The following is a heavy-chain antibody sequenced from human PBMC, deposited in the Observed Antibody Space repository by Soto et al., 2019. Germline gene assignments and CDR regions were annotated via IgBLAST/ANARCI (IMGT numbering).Heavy chain of an antibody. CDR3: AGLVTP. CDR2: IKQDGSEK. Sequence: ESGGALVQPGGSLRLSCAASGFTFSTYWMSWVRQAPGKGLEWVANIKQDGSEKYYVDSVKGRFTISRDNAKNSLYLQMNALRAEDTPVSYCAGLVTPWTQGTLVTVPS. J-gene: IGHJ5*02. V-gene: IGHV3-7*01. CDR1: GFTFSTYW.